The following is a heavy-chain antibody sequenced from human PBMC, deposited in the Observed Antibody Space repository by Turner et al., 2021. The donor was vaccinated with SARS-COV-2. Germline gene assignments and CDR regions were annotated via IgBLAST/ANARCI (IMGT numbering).Heavy chain of an antibody. D-gene: IGHD1-26*01. Sequence: QLQLQESGPGLVKPSETLSLTCTVSGGSISSSSYYWGGIRQPPGKGLEWMGSIYYSGSTYYNPSLKSRVTISVDTSKNQFSLKLSSVTAADTAVYYCAGEVVVLTTTHYGMDVWGQGTTVTVSS. J-gene: IGHJ6*02. CDR1: GGSISSSSYY. CDR2: IYYSGST. V-gene: IGHV4-39*01. CDR3: AGEVVVLTTTHYGMDV.